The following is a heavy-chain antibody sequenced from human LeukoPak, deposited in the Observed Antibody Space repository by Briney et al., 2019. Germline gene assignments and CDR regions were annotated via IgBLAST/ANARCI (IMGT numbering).Heavy chain of an antibody. Sequence: PSETLSLTCTVSGGSISGYYWSWIRQPPGKGLEWIGYIYYSRSTNYNPSLKSRVTISVDTSKNQFSLKLSSVTAADTAVYYCARDLGIAAVGDYYYGMDVWGQGTTVTVSS. D-gene: IGHD6-13*01. V-gene: IGHV4-59*01. CDR3: ARDLGIAAVGDYYYGMDV. J-gene: IGHJ6*02. CDR1: GGSISGYY. CDR2: IYYSRST.